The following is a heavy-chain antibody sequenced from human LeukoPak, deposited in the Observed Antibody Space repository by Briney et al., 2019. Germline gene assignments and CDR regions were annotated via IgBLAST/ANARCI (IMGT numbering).Heavy chain of an antibody. D-gene: IGHD5-18*01. Sequence: GGSLRLSCAASGFTFSSYAMSWVRQAPGKGLEWVSAISGSGGSTYYADSVKGRFTISRDNSRNTLHLQMSSLRVEDTAVYYCARARGYSYGYFGYNWFDPWGQGTLVTVSS. CDR1: GFTFSSYA. CDR2: ISGSGGST. CDR3: ARARGYSYGYFGYNWFDP. V-gene: IGHV3-23*01. J-gene: IGHJ5*02.